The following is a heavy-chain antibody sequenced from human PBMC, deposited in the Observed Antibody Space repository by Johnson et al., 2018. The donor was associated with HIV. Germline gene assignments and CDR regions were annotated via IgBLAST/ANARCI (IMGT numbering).Heavy chain of an antibody. CDR3: ARARSSSWYDGAFDI. D-gene: IGHD6-13*01. Sequence: VQLVESGGGLVQPGRSLKLSCAASGFTFDDYAMHWVRQAPGRGLEYVSAISTNGGSTYYANSVKGRFTISRDNFKNTLYLQMGSLRAEDMAVYYCARARSSSWYDGAFDIWGQGTMVTFSS. CDR1: GFTFDDYA. CDR2: ISTNGGST. V-gene: IGHV3-64*01. J-gene: IGHJ3*02.